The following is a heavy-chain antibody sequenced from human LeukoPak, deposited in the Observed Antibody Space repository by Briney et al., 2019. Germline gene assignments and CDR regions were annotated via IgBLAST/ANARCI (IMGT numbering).Heavy chain of an antibody. CDR1: GFTFRSYS. CDR3: APGGIPPNYYYGMDV. V-gene: IGHV3-48*01. CDR2: ITSSSSSI. D-gene: IGHD1-14*01. J-gene: IGHJ6*02. Sequence: GGSLRLSCAASGFTFRSYSMNWVRQAPGKGLDWISYITSSSSSIFYADSVKGRLTISRDNGKNSLYLQMNSLRAEDTAVYYCAPGGIPPNYYYGMDVWGQGTTVTVSS.